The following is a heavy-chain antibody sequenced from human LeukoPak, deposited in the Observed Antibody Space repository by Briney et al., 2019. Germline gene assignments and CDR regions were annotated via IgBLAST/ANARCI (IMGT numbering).Heavy chain of an antibody. J-gene: IGHJ4*02. CDR1: GGSFSGYY. V-gene: IGHV4-34*01. D-gene: IGHD2-2*01. CDR2: INHSGST. CDR3: ARGGVRYCSSTSCSPFDY. Sequence: SETLSLTCAVYGGSFSGYYWSRIRQPPGKGLEWIGEINHSGSTNHNPSLKSRVTISVDTSKNQFSLKLSSVTAADTAVYYCARGGVRYCSSTSCSPFDYWGQGTLVTVSS.